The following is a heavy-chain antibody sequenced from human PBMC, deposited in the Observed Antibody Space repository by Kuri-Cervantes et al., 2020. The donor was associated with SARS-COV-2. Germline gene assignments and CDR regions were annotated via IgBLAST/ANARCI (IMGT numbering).Heavy chain of an antibody. CDR3: ARDREQLVARAYYYYYYMDV. CDR2: INPNNGAT. J-gene: IGHJ6*03. D-gene: IGHD6-13*01. V-gene: IGHV1-2*02. Sequence: ASVKVSCKASGYSFTVYYMHWVRQVPGQGLEWMGWINPNNGATNYLQKFEGRVTMTRDTSINTAYMELSSLRSEDTAVYYCARDREQLVARAYYYYYYMDVWGKGTTVTVSS. CDR1: GYSFTVYY.